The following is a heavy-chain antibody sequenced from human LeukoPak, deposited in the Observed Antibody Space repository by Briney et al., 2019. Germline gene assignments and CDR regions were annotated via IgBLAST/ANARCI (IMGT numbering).Heavy chain of an antibody. V-gene: IGHV5-51*01. J-gene: IGHJ6*02. CDR2: IYRGDSDT. D-gene: IGHD1-26*01. CDR3: ATILIDGSYPYYSYGMDV. Sequence: GESLKISCKGSGYIFTSYWIGWVRQMPGKVLEWMGIIYRGDSDTNYSPSFQGKVTISADKSIITAYLQWSSLKASETAMYYCATILIDGSYPYYSYGMDVWGQGTTVTVSS. CDR1: GYIFTSYW.